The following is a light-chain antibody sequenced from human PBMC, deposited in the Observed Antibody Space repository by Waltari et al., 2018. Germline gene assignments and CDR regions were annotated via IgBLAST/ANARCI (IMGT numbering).Light chain of an antibody. CDR1: SSDIGTFTL. J-gene: IGLJ3*02. V-gene: IGLV2-23*02. Sequence: QSALTQPASVSGSPGQSISISCLGTSSDIGTFTLVSWYLQYPGTAPKLLISDVSQRPSGVSNRFSGSKSGNTASLTISGLQAEDEAIYYCCSYAGSRTWVFGGGAKLTVL. CDR3: CSYAGSRTWV. CDR2: DVS.